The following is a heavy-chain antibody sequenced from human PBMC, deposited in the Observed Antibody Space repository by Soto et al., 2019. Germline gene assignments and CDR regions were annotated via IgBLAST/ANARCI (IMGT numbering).Heavy chain of an antibody. CDR3: ARQGSAARHYYYGMDV. CDR2: IDPSDSYT. D-gene: IGHD6-6*01. Sequence: PGESLKISCKGSGYSFTSYWISWVRQMPGKGLEWMGRIDPSDSYTNYSPSFQGHVTISADKSISTAYLQWSSLKASDTAMYYCARQGSAARHYYYGMDVWGQGTTVTVSS. J-gene: IGHJ6*02. CDR1: GYSFTSYW. V-gene: IGHV5-10-1*01.